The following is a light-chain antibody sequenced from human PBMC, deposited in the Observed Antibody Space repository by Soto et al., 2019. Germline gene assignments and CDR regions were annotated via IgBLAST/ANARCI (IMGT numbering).Light chain of an antibody. V-gene: IGKV1-17*01. CDR3: QQYNNYSEA. CDR1: QGIRNN. Sequence: DIQMTQSPSSLFASVGDRVTITCRASQGIRNNLGWYQQKPGKAPKLLIYDASRLESGVPSRFSGSGSGTEFTLNISSLQPDDFATYYCQQYNNYSEAFGQGTKVDIK. J-gene: IGKJ1*01. CDR2: DAS.